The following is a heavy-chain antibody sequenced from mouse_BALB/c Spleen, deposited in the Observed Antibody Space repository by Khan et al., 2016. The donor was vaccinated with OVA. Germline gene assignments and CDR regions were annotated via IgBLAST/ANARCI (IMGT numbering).Heavy chain of an antibody. V-gene: IGHV1-77*01. CDR3: AKARYFGV. Sequence: QVQLKESGPELVKPGASVKMSCKASGYTFTDYVITWVRQRTGQGLEWIGEIYPGSGNSYYTEKFKDKATLTADKSSNTAYMPLSSLTSEDSAVYFSAKARYFGVWGEGTTVTVSS. J-gene: IGHJ1*01. CDR2: IYPGSGNS. CDR1: GYTFTDYV.